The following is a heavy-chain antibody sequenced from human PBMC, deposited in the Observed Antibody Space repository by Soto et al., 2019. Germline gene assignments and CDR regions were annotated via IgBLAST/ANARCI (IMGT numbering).Heavy chain of an antibody. CDR1: GYTFTSYG. CDR2: ISAYNGNT. Sequence: ASVKVSCKASGYTFTSYGISWVRQAPGQGLEWMGWISAYNGNTNYAQKLQGRVTMTTDTSTSTAYMELRSLRSDDTAVYYCARDKVRGYYNEKEFEYWGQGTLVTVSS. CDR3: ARDKVRGYYNEKEFEY. J-gene: IGHJ4*02. V-gene: IGHV1-18*04. D-gene: IGHD3-10*01.